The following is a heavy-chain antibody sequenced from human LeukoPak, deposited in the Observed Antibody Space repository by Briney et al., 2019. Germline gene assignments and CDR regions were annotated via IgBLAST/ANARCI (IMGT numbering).Heavy chain of an antibody. CDR2: INPNSGGT. Sequence: GASVKVSCKASGYTFTGYYMHWVRQAPGQGLEWMGWINPNSGGTNYAQKLQGRVTMTRDTSISTAYMELSRLRSDDTAVYYCARDHVTIFGVEYGMDVWGQGTTVTVSS. CDR3: ARDHVTIFGVEYGMDV. D-gene: IGHD3-3*01. J-gene: IGHJ6*02. V-gene: IGHV1-2*02. CDR1: GYTFTGYY.